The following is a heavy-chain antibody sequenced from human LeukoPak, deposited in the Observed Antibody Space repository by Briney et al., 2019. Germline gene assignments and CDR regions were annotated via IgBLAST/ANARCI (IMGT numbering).Heavy chain of an antibody. Sequence: QPGGSLRLSCAASGFTFSSYAMSWVRQTPGKGLEWVSAISGSGGSTYYADSVKGRFTISRDNSKNTLYLQMNSLRAEDTAVYYCARSRGDILTGYLSFDYWGQGTLVTVSS. CDR3: ARSRGDILTGYLSFDY. J-gene: IGHJ4*02. V-gene: IGHV3-23*01. D-gene: IGHD3-9*01. CDR1: GFTFSSYA. CDR2: ISGSGGST.